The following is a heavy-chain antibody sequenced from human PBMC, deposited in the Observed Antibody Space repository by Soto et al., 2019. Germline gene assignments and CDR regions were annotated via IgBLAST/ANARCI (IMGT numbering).Heavy chain of an antibody. CDR3: ARVCGYCSGDAGGYFDL. J-gene: IGHJ2*01. CDR1: GFTFSSYS. CDR2: ISSSSSYI. Sequence: ESGGGLVKPGGSLRLSCAASGFTFSSYSMNWVRQAPGKGLEWVSSISSSSSYIYYADSVKGRFTISRDNAKNSLYLQMNSLRAEDTAVYYCARVCGYCSGDAGGYFDLWGRGTLVTVSS. V-gene: IGHV3-21*01. D-gene: IGHD2-15*01.